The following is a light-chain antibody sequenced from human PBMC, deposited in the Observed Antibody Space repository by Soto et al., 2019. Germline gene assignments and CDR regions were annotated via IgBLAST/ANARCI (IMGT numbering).Light chain of an antibody. CDR1: SSDVGGYNY. V-gene: IGLV2-14*01. CDR2: DVT. CDR3: ASYTSSATYV. Sequence: QSGLTQPASVSGSPGQSITISCTGTSSDVGGYNYVSWYQQHPGKAPKLMIYDVTNRPSGVSSRFSGSKSGNTASLTISGLQAEDEADYYCASYTSSATYVIGTGTKLTVL. J-gene: IGLJ1*01.